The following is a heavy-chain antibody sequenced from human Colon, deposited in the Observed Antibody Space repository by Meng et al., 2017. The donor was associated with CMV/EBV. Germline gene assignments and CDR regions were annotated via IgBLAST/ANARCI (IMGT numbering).Heavy chain of an antibody. Sequence: FSTYTINWKRQAPGQGLEWMGWINTNTGKPAYAQGFTGQFVFSLDTSVSTTYLQINSLKAEDTAVYYCARGGRECRSTSCYIDYFDYWGQGTLVTVSS. V-gene: IGHV7-4-1*02. D-gene: IGHD2-2*02. J-gene: IGHJ4*02. CDR2: INTNTGKP. CDR3: ARGGRECRSTSCYIDYFDY. CDR1: FSTYT.